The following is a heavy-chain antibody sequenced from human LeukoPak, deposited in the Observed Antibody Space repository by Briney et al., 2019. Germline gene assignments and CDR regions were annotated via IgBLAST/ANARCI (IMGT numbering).Heavy chain of an antibody. V-gene: IGHV5-51*01. CDR1: GGSFTKFW. CDR3: ARRFNWDPFNI. D-gene: IGHD7-27*01. CDR2: IYPADSDT. J-gene: IGHJ3*02. Sequence: GESPKISCEGSGGSFTKFWIGWVRQMPGKGLEVMGIIYPADSDTRYSPSFQGQATISADTSTSTAYLQWSSLKASDTAMYYCARRFNWDPFNIWGQGTMVTVSS.